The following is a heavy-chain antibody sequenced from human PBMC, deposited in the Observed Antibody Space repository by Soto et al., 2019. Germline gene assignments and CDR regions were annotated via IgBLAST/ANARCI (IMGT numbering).Heavy chain of an antibody. CDR1: GGSFSGYY. CDR3: ARDGYYDYVWGSYRYGAFDI. Sequence: SETLSLTCAVYGGSFSGYYWSWIRQPAGKGLEWIGRIYTSGSTNYNPSLKSRVTMSVDTSKNQFSLKLSPVTAADTAVYYCARDGYYDYVWGSYRYGAFDIWGKGTMVTVSS. J-gene: IGHJ3*02. D-gene: IGHD3-16*02. V-gene: IGHV4-4*07. CDR2: IYTSGST.